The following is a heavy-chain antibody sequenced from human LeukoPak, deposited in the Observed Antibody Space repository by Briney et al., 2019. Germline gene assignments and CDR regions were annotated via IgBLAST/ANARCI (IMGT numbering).Heavy chain of an antibody. CDR2: ISGSGRNT. V-gene: IGHV3-23*01. J-gene: IGHJ4*02. CDR1: GFTFSSYG. Sequence: GGSLRLSCAASGFTFSSYGMRWVRQAPGKGLEWVSAISGSGRNTYYADSVKGRFTISRDDSKNTLYLQMNSLRAEDTAVYYCAKVSGPTDFWGQGALVTVSS. CDR3: AKVSGPTDF.